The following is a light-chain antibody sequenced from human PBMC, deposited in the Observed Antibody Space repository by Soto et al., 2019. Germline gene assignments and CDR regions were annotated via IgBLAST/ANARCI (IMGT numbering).Light chain of an antibody. J-gene: IGLJ2*01. CDR1: SSDVANYNY. CDR2: DVS. CDR3: SSYTIISPLV. Sequence: QSALTQPASVSGSPGQSITISCTGTSSDVANYNYLSWYQQHPGNAPKLIIYDVSNRPSGVSNRFSGSKSGNTASLTISGLQAEDEADYYCSSYTIISPLVFGGGTKLTVL. V-gene: IGLV2-14*03.